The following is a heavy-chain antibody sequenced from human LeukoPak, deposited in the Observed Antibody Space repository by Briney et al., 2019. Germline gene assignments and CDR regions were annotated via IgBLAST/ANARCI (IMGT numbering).Heavy chain of an antibody. Sequence: SETLPLTCTVSGGSISSYYWGWIRQPPGKGLEWIGEINHSGSTNYNPSLKSRVTISVDTSKNQFSLKLSSVTAADTAVYYCARVSYFKIDYWGQGTLVTVSS. D-gene: IGHD2/OR15-2a*01. CDR3: ARVSYFKIDY. CDR1: GGSISSYY. CDR2: INHSGST. V-gene: IGHV4-34*01. J-gene: IGHJ4*02.